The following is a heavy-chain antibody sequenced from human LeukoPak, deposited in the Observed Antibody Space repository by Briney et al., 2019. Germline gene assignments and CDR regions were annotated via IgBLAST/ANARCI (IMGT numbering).Heavy chain of an antibody. V-gene: IGHV3-21*01. Sequence: GGSLRLSCAASGFTFSSYSMNWVRQAPGKGLEWVSSISSSSSYIYYADSVKGRFTISRDNAKNSLYLQMNSLRAEDTAVYYCARSRGGYDSNYYYYYYMDVWGKGTTVTISS. J-gene: IGHJ6*03. CDR3: ARSRGGYDSNYYYYYYMDV. CDR1: GFTFSSYS. D-gene: IGHD5-12*01. CDR2: ISSSSSYI.